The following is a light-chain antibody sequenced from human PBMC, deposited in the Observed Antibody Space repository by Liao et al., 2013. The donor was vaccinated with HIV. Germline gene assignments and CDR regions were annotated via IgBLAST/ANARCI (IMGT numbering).Light chain of an antibody. CDR2: QNT. V-gene: IGLV3-1*01. Sequence: SYELTQPPSVSVSPGQTASITCSGRTLGDKYVCWYQQRPGQSPVLVMYQNTKRPSGIPERFSGSNSGNMATLTISRVEAGDEADYHCQVWDSNNDHPYVFGTGTKVTVL. CDR3: QVWDSNNDHPYV. CDR1: TLGDKY. J-gene: IGLJ1*01.